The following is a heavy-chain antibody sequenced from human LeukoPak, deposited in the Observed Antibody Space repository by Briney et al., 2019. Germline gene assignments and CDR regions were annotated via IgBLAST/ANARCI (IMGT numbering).Heavy chain of an antibody. D-gene: IGHD2-15*01. Sequence: SETLSLTCTVSRGSISNYYWSWIRQPAGKGLEWIGRIYSSGSTNYNPSLKSRVTMSLDTSMNQFSLRLTSVTAADTAVYYCARAQIASKVDYWGQGTLVTVSS. V-gene: IGHV4-4*07. CDR2: IYSSGST. CDR1: RGSISNYY. CDR3: ARAQIASKVDY. J-gene: IGHJ4*02.